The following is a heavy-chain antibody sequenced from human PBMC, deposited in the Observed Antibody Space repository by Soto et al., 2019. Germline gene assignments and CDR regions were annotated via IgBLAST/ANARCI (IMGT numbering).Heavy chain of an antibody. CDR1: RXSISSDE. J-gene: IGHJ4*02. CDR3: ARGIEAAGSWYVDH. D-gene: IGHD6-13*01. CDR2: IYYSGNT. V-gene: IGHV4-59*01. Sequence: XTLSLPGTVSRXSISSDEWSWIRRPPGMGLECIGYIYYSGNTNYNPSLNSRVTISLYTSKNQFYPKLSLVTAADTAVFYCARGIEAAGSWYVDHWGQGTLGTVSS.